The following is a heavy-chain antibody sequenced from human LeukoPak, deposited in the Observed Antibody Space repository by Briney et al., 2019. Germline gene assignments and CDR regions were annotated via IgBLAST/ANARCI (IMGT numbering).Heavy chain of an antibody. CDR2: IYSSGIN. CDR3: AREPASGREPTSGRPLDY. CDR1: GGSTSGYF. J-gene: IGHJ4*02. Sequence: SETLSLTCTVSGGSTSGYFWSWIRQPAGKGLEWIGRIYSSGINNYNPSLKGRVTMSLDTSKNHLSLNLSSVTAADTAVYYCAREPASGREPTSGRPLDYWGQGTLVTVSS. V-gene: IGHV4-4*07. D-gene: IGHD5-12*01.